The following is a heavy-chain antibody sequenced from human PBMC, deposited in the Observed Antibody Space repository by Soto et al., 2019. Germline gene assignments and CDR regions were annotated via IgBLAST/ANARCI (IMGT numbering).Heavy chain of an antibody. CDR3: AKVRESRGPQPLDY. J-gene: IGHJ4*02. V-gene: IGHV4-4*02. CDR2: IYHSGST. CDR1: GGSISSSNW. Sequence: QVQLQESGPGLVKPSGTLSLTCAVSGGSISSSNWWSWVRQPPGKGLEWIGEIYHSGSTNYNPSLXXXVXXSVAKSKNQLSLKLTSVTAAATAVYYCAKVRESRGPQPLDYWGQGTLVTVSS. D-gene: IGHD3-10*01.